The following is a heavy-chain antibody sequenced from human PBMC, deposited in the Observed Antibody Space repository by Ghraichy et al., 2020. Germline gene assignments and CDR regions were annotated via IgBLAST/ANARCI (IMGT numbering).Heavy chain of an antibody. CDR3: ARRARTYFDY. J-gene: IGHJ4*02. V-gene: IGHV4-39*01. CDR1: GGSISSNSYY. Sequence: SETLSLTCPVSGGSISSNSYYWDWIRQPPGKGREWIGSIYYRGNTYYNPSLKSRVTISVDTSKTQFSLNLTSVTAADAAVYYCARRARTYFDYWGPGTLVTVSS. CDR2: IYYRGNT.